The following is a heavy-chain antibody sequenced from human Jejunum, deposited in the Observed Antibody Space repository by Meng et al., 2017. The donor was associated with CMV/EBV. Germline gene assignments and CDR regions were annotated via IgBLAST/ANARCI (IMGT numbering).Heavy chain of an antibody. J-gene: IGHJ4*02. Sequence: QVPLVESGGGLVKPGESLRLSCEVSGFTFSDDYMRWIRQVPGKGLEWLSYVSSYGDYTDYADSVRARFIMSRDNAKNSLYLQMNSLEVEDTAVYFCVRGGGNDLTFDYWGQGVLVTVSS. CDR1: GFTFSDDY. V-gene: IGHV3-11*05. CDR2: VSSYGDYT. CDR3: VRGGGNDLTFDY. D-gene: IGHD1-1*01.